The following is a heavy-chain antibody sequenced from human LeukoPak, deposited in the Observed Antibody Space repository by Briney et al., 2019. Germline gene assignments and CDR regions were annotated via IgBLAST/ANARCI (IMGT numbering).Heavy chain of an antibody. CDR1: GGSISSSNW. J-gene: IGHJ3*02. Sequence: KTSETLSLTCAVSGGSISSSNWWSWVRQPPGKGLEWIGEIYHSGSTNYNPPLKSRVTISVDKSKSQFSLKLSSVTAADTAVYYCARGEVGIQLWFWAFDIWGQGTMVTVSS. D-gene: IGHD5-18*01. CDR2: IYHSGST. V-gene: IGHV4-4*02. CDR3: ARGEVGIQLWFWAFDI.